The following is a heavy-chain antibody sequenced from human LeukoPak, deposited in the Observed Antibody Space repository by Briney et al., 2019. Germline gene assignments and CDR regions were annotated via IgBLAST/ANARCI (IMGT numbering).Heavy chain of an antibody. J-gene: IGHJ6*02. CDR3: ARARGYSGYESKWYYYGMDV. V-gene: IGHV3-53*01. CDR2: IYSGGST. Sequence: GGSLRLSCAASGFTVSSNYMSWVRQAPGKGLEWVSVIYSGGSTYYADSVKGRFTISRDNSKNTLYVQMNSLGAEDTAVYYCARARGYSGYESKWYYYGMDVWGQGTTVTVSS. CDR1: GFTVSSNY. D-gene: IGHD5-12*01.